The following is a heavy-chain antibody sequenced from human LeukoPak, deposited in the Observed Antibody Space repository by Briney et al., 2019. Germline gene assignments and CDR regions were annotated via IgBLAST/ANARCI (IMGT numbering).Heavy chain of an antibody. CDR1: GYTFTSYW. CDR3: ARLIHDFWSGYYRG. V-gene: IGHV5-51*01. Sequence: GESLKISCKGSGYTFTSYWIGWVRQMPGKGLEWMGVIFPGDSDTRYSPSFQGQVTISADKSISTAYLQWSSLKASDTAMYYCARLIHDFWSGYYRGWGQGTLVTVSS. J-gene: IGHJ4*02. D-gene: IGHD3-3*01. CDR2: IFPGDSDT.